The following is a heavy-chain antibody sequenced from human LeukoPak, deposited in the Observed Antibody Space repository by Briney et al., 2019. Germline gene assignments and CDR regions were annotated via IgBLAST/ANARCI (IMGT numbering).Heavy chain of an antibody. Sequence: GGSLRLSCAASGVTFTSYEMSSGREGPGEGLWWVSYISSSGSTIYYADSVKGRSANSRDNANTSLYLQMTSLRADDTAVYYCADLGITMIWGVWGKGTTVTISS. J-gene: IGHJ6*04. CDR3: ADLGITMIWGV. CDR1: GVTFTSYE. CDR2: ISSSGSTI. D-gene: IGHD3-22*01. V-gene: IGHV3-48*03.